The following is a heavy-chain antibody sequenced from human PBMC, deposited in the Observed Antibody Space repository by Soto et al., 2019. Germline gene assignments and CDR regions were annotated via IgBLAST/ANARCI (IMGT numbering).Heavy chain of an antibody. CDR2: IWYDGSNK. Sequence: PGGSLRLSCAASGFTFSSYGMHWVRQAPGKGLEWVAVIWYDGSNKYYADSVKGRFTISRDNSKNTLYLQMNSLRAEDTAVYYCARPHTAMVHDAFDIWGQGTMVTVSS. CDR3: ARPHTAMVHDAFDI. D-gene: IGHD5-18*01. J-gene: IGHJ3*02. CDR1: GFTFSSYG. V-gene: IGHV3-33*01.